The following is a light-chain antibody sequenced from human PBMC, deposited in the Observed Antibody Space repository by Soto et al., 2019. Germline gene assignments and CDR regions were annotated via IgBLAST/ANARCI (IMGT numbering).Light chain of an antibody. CDR1: SSDVGGYNF. J-gene: IGLJ1*01. CDR3: SSYAGNNNYV. Sequence: QSALTKPPSASGSPGQSVTVSCTGTSSDVGGYNFVSWYQHHPGKAPKLIIYEISKRPSGVPDRFSGSKSGNTASLTVSGLQAEDEADYFCSSYAGNNNYVFGTGTKVTVL. V-gene: IGLV2-8*01. CDR2: EIS.